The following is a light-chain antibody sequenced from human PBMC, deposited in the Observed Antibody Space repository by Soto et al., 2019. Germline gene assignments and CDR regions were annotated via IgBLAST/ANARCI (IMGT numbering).Light chain of an antibody. Sequence: TVLTHCPATLSLSPGERATLSCRASQSFDTYLAWYQQKSGRAPRLLIYDVSKRATGIPPRFSGSGAGTDFTLTISSLEPEDSATYYCQQRRSSLTFGGGTKVDIK. CDR2: DVS. V-gene: IGKV3D-11*02. J-gene: IGKJ4*01. CDR3: QQRRSSLT. CDR1: QSFDTY.